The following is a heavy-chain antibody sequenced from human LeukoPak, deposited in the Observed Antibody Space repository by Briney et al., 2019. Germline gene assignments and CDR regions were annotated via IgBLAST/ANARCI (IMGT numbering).Heavy chain of an antibody. J-gene: IGHJ4*02. CDR2: ISYDGSNK. CDR1: GFTFRSYA. Sequence: GGSLRLSCAPSGFTFRSYAMHGVRQAPGKGLGWVAVISYDGSNKYYADSVKGRFTISRDNSKNTLYLQMNSLRAEDTAVYYCAREGYCGGDCYIYFDYWGQGTLVTVSS. V-gene: IGHV3-30*04. D-gene: IGHD2-21*02. CDR3: AREGYCGGDCYIYFDY.